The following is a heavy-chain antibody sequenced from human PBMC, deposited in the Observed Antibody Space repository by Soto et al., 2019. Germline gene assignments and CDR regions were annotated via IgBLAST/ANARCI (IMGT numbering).Heavy chain of an antibody. Sequence: EVQLLESGGGLVQPGGSLRLSCAASGFTFSSYAMSWVRQAPGKGLEWVSAISGSGGSTYYADSVKGRFTISRDNSKNTLYLQMNSLRAEDTAVYYCAKDTDCSGGSCYYYYYMDVWGKGTTVTVSS. CDR2: ISGSGGST. V-gene: IGHV3-23*01. D-gene: IGHD2-15*01. J-gene: IGHJ6*03. CDR3: AKDTDCSGGSCYYYYYMDV. CDR1: GFTFSSYA.